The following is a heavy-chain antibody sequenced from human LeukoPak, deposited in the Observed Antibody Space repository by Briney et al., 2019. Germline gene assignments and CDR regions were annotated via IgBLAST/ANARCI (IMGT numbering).Heavy chain of an antibody. J-gene: IGHJ4*02. CDR2: IIPILDIA. CDR1: GGTFSSYA. V-gene: IGHV1-69*04. D-gene: IGHD5-18*01. CDR3: ATEVDTAMVFDY. Sequence: GAPVKVSCKASGGTFSSYAISWVRQAPGQGLEWMGRIIPILDIANYAQKFQGRVTITADKSTSTAYMELSSLRSEDTAVYYCATEVDTAMVFDYWGQGTLVTVSS.